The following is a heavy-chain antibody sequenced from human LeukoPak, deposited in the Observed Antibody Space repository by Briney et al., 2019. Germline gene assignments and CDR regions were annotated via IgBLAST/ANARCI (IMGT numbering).Heavy chain of an antibody. J-gene: IGHJ4*02. Sequence: PSETLSLICTVSGGSISSYYWSWIRQPPGKGLEWIAYISDIGSINYNPSLKSRVTISLDTSKNQFSLKLSSMTAADTAVYYCAGHHPRNTVDFWGQGTLVTVSS. V-gene: IGHV4-59*08. D-gene: IGHD2/OR15-2a*01. CDR3: AGHHPRNTVDF. CDR2: ISDIGSI. CDR1: GGSISSYY.